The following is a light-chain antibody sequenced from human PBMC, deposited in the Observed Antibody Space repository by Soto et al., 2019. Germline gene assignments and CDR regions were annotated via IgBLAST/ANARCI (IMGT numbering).Light chain of an antibody. CDR2: AAS. J-gene: IGKJ1*01. CDR3: QQGYTTLWT. V-gene: IGKV1-39*01. CDR1: QPIGTS. Sequence: DIQMTQSPSSLSASVGDTVTVTCRASQPIGTSLHWYQQKPGKAPKVLISAASRLQSGVPSRFSGSGSGTHFALTISNLQPEDCATYCCQQGYTTLWTFGQGTKVELK.